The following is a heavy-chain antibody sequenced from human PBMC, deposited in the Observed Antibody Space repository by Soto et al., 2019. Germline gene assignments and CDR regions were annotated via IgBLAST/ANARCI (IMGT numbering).Heavy chain of an antibody. J-gene: IGHJ4*02. CDR3: AITYYDILTGYYLPDY. D-gene: IGHD3-9*01. Sequence: PSETLSLTCAVYGGSFSGYYWSWIRQPPGKGLEWIGEINHSGSTNYNPSLKSRVTISVATSKNQFSLKLSSVTAADTAVYYCAITYYDILTGYYLPDYWGQGTLVTVSS. V-gene: IGHV4-34*01. CDR2: INHSGST. CDR1: GGSFSGYY.